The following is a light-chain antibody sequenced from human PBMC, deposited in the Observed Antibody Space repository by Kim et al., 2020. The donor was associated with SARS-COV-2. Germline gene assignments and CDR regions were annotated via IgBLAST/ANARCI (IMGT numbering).Light chain of an antibody. J-gene: IGKJ4*01. CDR3: QQYYSTVT. CDR1: QSLLYSYDSKND. CDR2: WAS. V-gene: IGKV4-1*01. Sequence: RATNSCKSSQSLLYSYDSKNDLAWYQQKPGQPPKLLLYWASTRESGVPDRFSGGGSGTDFTLTSSSLQAEDVAVYYCQQYYSTVTFGGGTKVDIK.